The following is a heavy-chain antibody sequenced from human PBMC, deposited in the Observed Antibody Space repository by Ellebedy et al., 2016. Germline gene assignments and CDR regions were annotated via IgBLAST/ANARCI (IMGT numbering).Heavy chain of an antibody. J-gene: IGHJ3*02. D-gene: IGHD2-15*01. Sequence: ASVKVSCKASGYTFTGYFMHWVRQAPGQGLEWMGIINASGGSTSYAQKFQGRVTMTRDTSTSTVYMELSSLRSEDTAVYYCARGGYCSGGTCLYDAFDIWGQGTMVTVSS. CDR3: ARGGYCSGGTCLYDAFDI. CDR2: INASGGST. V-gene: IGHV1-46*01. CDR1: GYTFTGYF.